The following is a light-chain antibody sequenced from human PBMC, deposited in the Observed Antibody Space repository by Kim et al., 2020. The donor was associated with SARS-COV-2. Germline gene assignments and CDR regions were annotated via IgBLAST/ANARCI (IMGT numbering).Light chain of an antibody. CDR1: QSIGSW. CDR3: QEYSGYPYI. V-gene: IGKV1-5*03. J-gene: IGKJ2*01. Sequence: SASIRDRVTITCRASQSIGSWLAWYQQKPGKAPKLLIYETSSLESGVPSRFSGSGSGTEFTLTISSLQPDDFATYYCQEYSGYPYIFGQGTKLEI. CDR2: ETS.